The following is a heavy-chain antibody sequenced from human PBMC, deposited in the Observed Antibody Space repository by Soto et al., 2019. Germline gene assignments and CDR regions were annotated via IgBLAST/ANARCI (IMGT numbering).Heavy chain of an antibody. CDR3: ARVIGGAARRRGWFDP. D-gene: IGHD6-6*01. V-gene: IGHV4-31*03. CDR2: IYYSGST. Sequence: QVPLQESGPGLVKPSQTLSLTCTVSGGSISSGGYYWSWIRQHPGKGLEWIGYIYYSGSTYYNPSLKSRVTISVDTSKNQFSLKLSSVTAADTAVYYCARVIGGAARRRGWFDPWGQGTLVTVSS. CDR1: GGSISSGGYY. J-gene: IGHJ5*02.